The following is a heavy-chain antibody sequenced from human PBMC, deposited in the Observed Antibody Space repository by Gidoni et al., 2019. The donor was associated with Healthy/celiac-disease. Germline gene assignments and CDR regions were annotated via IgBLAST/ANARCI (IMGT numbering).Heavy chain of an antibody. Sequence: QVQLVESGGGVVQPGRSLRLSCAASGFTFSSYGMHWVRQAPGKGLEWVAVISYDGSNKYYADSVKGRFTISRDNSKNTLYLQMNSLRAEDTAVYYCANGGSYYDFWSGAGDYWGQGTLVTVSS. CDR1: GFTFSSYG. V-gene: IGHV3-30*18. J-gene: IGHJ4*02. CDR2: ISYDGSNK. CDR3: ANGGSYYDFWSGAGDY. D-gene: IGHD3-3*01.